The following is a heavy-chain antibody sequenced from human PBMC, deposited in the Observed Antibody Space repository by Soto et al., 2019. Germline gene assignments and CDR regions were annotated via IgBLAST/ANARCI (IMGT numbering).Heavy chain of an antibody. J-gene: IGHJ6*03. V-gene: IGHV3-9*01. D-gene: IGHD6-13*01. CDR3: AKDSVWSIAAAGRGPYYYSYMDV. CDR2: ISWNSGSI. Sequence: EVQLVESGGGLVQPGRSLRLSCAASGFTFDDYAMHWVRQAPGKGLEWVSGISWNSGSIGYADSVKGRFTISRDNAKKSLYLQMTSLRAEDTALYYCAKDSVWSIAAAGRGPYYYSYMDVWGKGTTVTVSS. CDR1: GFTFDDYA.